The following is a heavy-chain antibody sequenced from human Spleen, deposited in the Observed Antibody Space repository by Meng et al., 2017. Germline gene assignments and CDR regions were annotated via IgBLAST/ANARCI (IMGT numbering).Heavy chain of an antibody. V-gene: IGHV1-2*06. CDR1: GYTFSAYY. D-gene: IGHD6-13*01. Sequence: ASVKVSCKVSGYTFSAYYIHWVRQAPGQGLEWMGHINPNTGDTLYAPKFQGRVSMTGDTSISTAYMELSGLRSDDTAMYYCARDEDISAAGKLFGDYWGQGTLVTVSS. J-gene: IGHJ4*02. CDR3: ARDEDISAAGKLFGDY. CDR2: INPNTGDT.